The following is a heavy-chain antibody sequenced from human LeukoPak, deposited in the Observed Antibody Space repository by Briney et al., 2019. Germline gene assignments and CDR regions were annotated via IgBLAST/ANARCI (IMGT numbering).Heavy chain of an antibody. CDR3: ARMGASYYYYYMDV. J-gene: IGHJ6*03. V-gene: IGHV3-74*01. CDR2: INSDGSST. D-gene: IGHD4/OR15-4a*01. CDR1: GFTFSSYS. Sequence: GGSLRLSCAASGFTFSSYSMNWVRQAPGKGLVWVSRINSDGSSTSYADSVKGRFTISRDNAKNTLYLQMNSLRAEDTAVYYCARMGASYYYYYMDVWGKGTTVTVSS.